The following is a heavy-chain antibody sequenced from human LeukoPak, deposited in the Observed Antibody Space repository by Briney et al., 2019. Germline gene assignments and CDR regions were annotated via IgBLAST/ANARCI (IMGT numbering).Heavy chain of an antibody. CDR2: ISSSGSTI. V-gene: IGHV3-48*03. J-gene: IGHJ5*02. Sequence: GGSLRLSCAASGFTFSSYEMNWVRQAPGKGLEWVSYISSSGSTIYYADSVKGRFTISRDNAKNSPYLQMNSLRAEDTAVYYCARDVSGWFDPWGQGTLVTVSS. CDR3: ARDVSGWFDP. CDR1: GFTFSSYE.